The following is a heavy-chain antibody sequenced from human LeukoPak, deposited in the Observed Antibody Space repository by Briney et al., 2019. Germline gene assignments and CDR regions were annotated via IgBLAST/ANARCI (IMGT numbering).Heavy chain of an antibody. D-gene: IGHD5-18*01. CDR3: AKVATVLGYSYGYYYYYYMDV. CDR1: GFTFSSYS. CDR2: ISSSSSYI. Sequence: GGSLRLSCAASGFTFSSYSMNWVRQAPGKGLEWVSSISSSSSYIYYADSVKGRFTISRDNSKNTLYLQMNSLRAEDTAVYYCAKVATVLGYSYGYYYYYYMDVWGKGTTVTISS. J-gene: IGHJ6*03. V-gene: IGHV3-21*01.